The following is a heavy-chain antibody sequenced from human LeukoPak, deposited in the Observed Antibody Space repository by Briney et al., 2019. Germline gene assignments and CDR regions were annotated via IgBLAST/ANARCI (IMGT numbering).Heavy chain of an antibody. D-gene: IGHD6-19*01. CDR1: GLTFSGTY. CDR2: ISSSGTYA. Sequence: GGSLRLSCAASGLTFSGTYMSWIRQAPGKGLEWVSYISSSGTYAEYADSVKGRFTISKDNAKNALYLQMNSLRGEDTAVYYCTTSLPGVDSSGWFYYWGQGTLVTVSS. CDR3: TTSLPGVDSSGWFYY. J-gene: IGHJ4*02. V-gene: IGHV3-11*03.